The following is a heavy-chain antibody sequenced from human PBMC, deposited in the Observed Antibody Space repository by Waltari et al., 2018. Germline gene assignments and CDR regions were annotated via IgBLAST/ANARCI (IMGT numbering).Heavy chain of an antibody. J-gene: IGHJ4*02. D-gene: IGHD2-15*01. CDR3: ARNIVEGSRDY. CDR2: MSSSGNTI. V-gene: IGHV3-48*04. Sequence: EVQLVESGGGLVQPGGSLRLSCAASGFPFSSYNMYWVRQAPGKGLEWVSYMSSSGNTIYYADSVKGRFTISRDNAKNSLYLQMNSLRADDTAVYSCARNIVEGSRDYWGQGTLVTVSS. CDR1: GFPFSSYN.